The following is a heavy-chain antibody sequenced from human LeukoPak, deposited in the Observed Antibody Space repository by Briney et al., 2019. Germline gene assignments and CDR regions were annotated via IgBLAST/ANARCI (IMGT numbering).Heavy chain of an antibody. V-gene: IGHV1-2*02. CDR2: INPNSGGT. D-gene: IGHD3-22*01. J-gene: IGHJ4*02. Sequence: GASVKVSCKASGYTFTGYYMHWVRQAPGQGLEWMGWINPNSGGTNYAQKFQGRVTMTRDTSTSTAYMELSRLRSDDTAVYYCARSDSSGLRPNDYWGQGTLVTVSS. CDR1: GYTFTGYY. CDR3: ARSDSSGLRPNDY.